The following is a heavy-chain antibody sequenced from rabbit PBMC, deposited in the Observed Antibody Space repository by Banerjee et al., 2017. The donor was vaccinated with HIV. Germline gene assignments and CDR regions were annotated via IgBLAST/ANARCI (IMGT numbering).Heavy chain of an antibody. CDR3: ARDLAGVIGWNFSL. V-gene: IGHV1S47*01. J-gene: IGHJ4*01. CDR2: IDPIFGRT. D-gene: IGHD4-1*01. CDR1: GFDFSRYG. Sequence: QEQLVESGGGLVQPGGSLKLSCKASGFDFSRYGVSWVRQAPGKGLEWIGYIDPIFGRTYYASWVNGRFTISSHNAQNTLYLQLNSLTAADTATYCCARDLAGVIGWNFSLWGPGTLVTVS.